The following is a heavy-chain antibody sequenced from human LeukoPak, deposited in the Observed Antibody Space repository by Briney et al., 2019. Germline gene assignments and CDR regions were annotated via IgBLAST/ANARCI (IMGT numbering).Heavy chain of an antibody. CDR3: ARPLRYFDFFKF. D-gene: IGHD3-9*01. V-gene: IGHV4-39*07. Sequence: SETLSLTCTVSGGSISSSSYYWGWIRQPPGKGLEWIGSIYYSGSTYYNPSLKSRVTISVDTSKNQFSLKLSSVTAADTAVYYCARPLRYFDFFKFWGQGTLVTVSS. CDR1: GGSISSSSYY. J-gene: IGHJ4*02. CDR2: IYYSGST.